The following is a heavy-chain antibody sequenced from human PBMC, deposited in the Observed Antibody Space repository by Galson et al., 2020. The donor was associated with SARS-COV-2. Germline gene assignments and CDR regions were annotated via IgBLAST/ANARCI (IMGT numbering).Heavy chain of an antibody. CDR1: GGSISSYY. CDR3: AGLAAAWRSAFDI. J-gene: IGHJ3*02. Sequence: ETSETLSLTCTVSGGSISSYYWSWIRQPAGKGLEWIGRIYTSGSTNYNPSLKSRVTMSVDTSKNQFSLRLSSVTAADTAVYYCAGLAAAWRSAFDIWGQGTMVTVSS. V-gene: IGHV4-4*07. CDR2: IYTSGST. D-gene: IGHD6-13*01.